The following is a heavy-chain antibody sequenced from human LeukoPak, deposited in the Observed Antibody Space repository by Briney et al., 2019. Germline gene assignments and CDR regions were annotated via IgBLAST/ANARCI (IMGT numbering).Heavy chain of an antibody. CDR3: VRDWDHFDFDS. CDR1: GFTFSNYW. Sequence: GGSLRLSCAASGFTFSNYWMHWVRHAPGKGLVWVSRIKGDGSHTIYADSVKGRFTISGDNAKNTLYPQMKSLRAEDTAVYYCVRDWDHFDFDSWGLGTLVTVSS. D-gene: IGHD3-9*01. V-gene: IGHV3-74*01. CDR2: IKGDGSHT. J-gene: IGHJ5*01.